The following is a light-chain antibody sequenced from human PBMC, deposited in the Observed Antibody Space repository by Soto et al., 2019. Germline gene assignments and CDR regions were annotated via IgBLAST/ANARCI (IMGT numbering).Light chain of an antibody. Sequence: DIQVTQSPSSLSASVGDRVTISCRASQAISNYLAWYQQKPGKVPELLIYGASNLKSGVPSRFSGSGSGTDFTLTISSLQPEDVATYYCQEYDSVPLTFGGGTKVQIK. V-gene: IGKV1-27*01. CDR1: QAISNY. CDR3: QEYDSVPLT. CDR2: GAS. J-gene: IGKJ4*01.